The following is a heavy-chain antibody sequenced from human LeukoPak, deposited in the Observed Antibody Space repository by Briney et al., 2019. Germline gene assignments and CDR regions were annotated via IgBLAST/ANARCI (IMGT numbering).Heavy chain of an antibody. Sequence: GGSLRLSCAASGFTFSSYWMSWVRQAPGKGLEWVSNIKQDVSEKYYVHSLKGRFTISRDNAKNSLYLQMNSLRAEDTAVYYCARAYSERYGLGYHYVDVWGKGTTVTISS. V-gene: IGHV3-7*01. CDR1: GFTFSSYW. CDR3: ARAYSERYGLGYHYVDV. J-gene: IGHJ6*03. D-gene: IGHD1-26*01. CDR2: IKQDVSEK.